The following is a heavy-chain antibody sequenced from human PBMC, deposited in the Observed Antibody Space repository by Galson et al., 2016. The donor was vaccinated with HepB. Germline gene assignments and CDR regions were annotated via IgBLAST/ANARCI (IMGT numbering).Heavy chain of an antibody. D-gene: IGHD1-26*01. V-gene: IGHV1-24*01. CDR1: GYTLTDSS. Sequence: SVKVSCKVSGYTLTDSSMQWVRQAPGKGLEWMGGFDPEDGEIVYTQNFQGRVTMTEDTSTDTAYMELSSLRSDDTAVYYCATGGGKWELWNFDYWGQGTLVTVSS. CDR3: ATGGGKWELWNFDY. J-gene: IGHJ4*02. CDR2: FDPEDGEI.